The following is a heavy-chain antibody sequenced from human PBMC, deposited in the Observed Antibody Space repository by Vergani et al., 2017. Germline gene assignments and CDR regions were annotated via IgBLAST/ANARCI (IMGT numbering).Heavy chain of an antibody. V-gene: IGHV3-21*01. CDR2: ISSSSSYI. D-gene: IGHD3-3*01. CDR3: AGSDLWSGNTPKYYYYYYMDV. CDR1: GFTFSSYS. J-gene: IGHJ6*03. Sequence: EVQLVESGGGLVKPGGSLRLSCAASGFTFSSYSMNWVRQAPGKGLEWVSSISSSSSYIYYADSVKGRFTISRDNAKNSLYLQMNSLRAEDTAVYYCAGSDLWSGNTPKYYYYYYMDVWGKGTTVTVSS.